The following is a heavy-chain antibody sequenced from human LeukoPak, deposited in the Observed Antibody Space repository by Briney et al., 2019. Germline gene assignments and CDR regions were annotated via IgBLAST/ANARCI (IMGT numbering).Heavy chain of an antibody. CDR1: GGSINTYY. V-gene: IGHV4-59*13. CDR2: IYYSVST. J-gene: IGHJ4*02. D-gene: IGHD6-6*01. CDR3: VRVRGIAGRWVFDY. Sequence: ASETLCVTGIASGGSINTYYWSWMRQRPGKVLESIGYIYYSVSTNYNPSLKSRVTISVYTSKSQFSLKLSSVTAADTAVYYCVRVRGIAGRWVFDYWGQGTLVTVSS.